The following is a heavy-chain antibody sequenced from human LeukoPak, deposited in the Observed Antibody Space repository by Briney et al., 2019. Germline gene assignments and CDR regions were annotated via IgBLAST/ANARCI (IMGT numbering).Heavy chain of an antibody. Sequence: MPSETLSLTCTVSYVSISSYYWSWIRQPPGKGLEWIGYIYYSGSTNYNPSLKSRVTISVDTSKNQFSLKLSSVTAADTAVYYCASSYSSGWDSFDYWGQGTLVTVSS. CDR2: IYYSGST. D-gene: IGHD6-19*01. CDR3: ASSYSSGWDSFDY. V-gene: IGHV4-59*01. J-gene: IGHJ4*02. CDR1: YVSISSYY.